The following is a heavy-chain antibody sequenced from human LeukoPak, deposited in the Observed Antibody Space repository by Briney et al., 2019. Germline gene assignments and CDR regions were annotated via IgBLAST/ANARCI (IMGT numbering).Heavy chain of an antibody. CDR2: IIPIFGTA. CDR3: AVHDCSSTSCYGDFDWLFLFDY. Sequence: SVKVSCKASGGTFSSYAISWVRQAPGQGLEWMGGIIPIFGTANYAQKFQGRVTISADKSTSTAYMELSSLRSEDTAVYYCAVHDCSSTSCYGDFDWLFLFDYWGQGTLVTVSS. D-gene: IGHD2-2*01. V-gene: IGHV1-69*06. J-gene: IGHJ4*02. CDR1: GGTFSSYA.